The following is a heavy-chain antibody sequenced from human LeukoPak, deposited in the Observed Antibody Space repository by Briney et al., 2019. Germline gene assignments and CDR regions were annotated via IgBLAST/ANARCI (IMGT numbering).Heavy chain of an antibody. CDR1: GFTFSSYA. CDR2: ISGSGGST. V-gene: IGHV3-23*01. Sequence: GGPLRLSCAASGFTFSSYAMSWVRQAPGKGLEWVSAISGSGGSTYYADSVKGRFTISRDNSKNTLYLQMNSLRAEDTAVYYCAKRAGYCSGGSCYALGYFDYWGQGTLVTVSS. J-gene: IGHJ4*02. CDR3: AKRAGYCSGGSCYALGYFDY. D-gene: IGHD2-15*01.